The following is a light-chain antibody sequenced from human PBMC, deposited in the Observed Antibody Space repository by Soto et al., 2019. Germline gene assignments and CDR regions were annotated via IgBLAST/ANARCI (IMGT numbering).Light chain of an antibody. CDR3: QTYDTGVSGSI. J-gene: IGLJ2*01. CDR2: GNI. V-gene: IGLV1-40*01. CDR1: SSNIGAGYD. Sequence: QSVLTQPPSVSGAPGQRVALSCAGTSSNIGAGYDVHLYQHLPGTAPKLLIFGNINRPAGVPDRFSGSKSGTSASLAISGLQAADEGYYYCQTYDTGVSGSIFGGGTKLTVL.